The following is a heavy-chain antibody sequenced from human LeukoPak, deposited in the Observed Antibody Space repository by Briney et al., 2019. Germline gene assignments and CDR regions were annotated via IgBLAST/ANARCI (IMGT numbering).Heavy chain of an antibody. CDR1: GESFGGYY. Sequence: SETLSLTCAVYGESFGGYYWSWIRQPPGQGLQWIGEINHSGTTHYNPSLKSRVTISVDTSKKQFSLNLTSLTAADTSIYFCARRRGAYGDYVYWSQGTLVTVSS. CDR3: ARRRGAYGDYVY. D-gene: IGHD4-17*01. V-gene: IGHV4-34*01. J-gene: IGHJ4*02. CDR2: INHSGTT.